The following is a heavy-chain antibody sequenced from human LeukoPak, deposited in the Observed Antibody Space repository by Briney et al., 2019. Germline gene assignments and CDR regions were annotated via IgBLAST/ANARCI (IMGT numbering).Heavy chain of an antibody. V-gene: IGHV1-2*02. Sequence: GASVKVSCKASGYTFTDYYINWIRQAPGQGLEWMGWINPNRGGTSYAQNFQGRVTMTRDTPITTAYMELSRLRSDDTAVYYCAREAAVAKIYYYGMDVWGQGTTVTVSS. CDR3: AREAAVAKIYYYGMDV. D-gene: IGHD6-19*01. J-gene: IGHJ6*02. CDR1: GYTFTDYY. CDR2: INPNRGGT.